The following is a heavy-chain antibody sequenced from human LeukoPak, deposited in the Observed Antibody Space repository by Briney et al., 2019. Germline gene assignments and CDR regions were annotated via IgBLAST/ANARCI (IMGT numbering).Heavy chain of an antibody. CDR1: GGSFSGYY. CDR2: INHSGST. V-gene: IGHV4-34*01. CDR3: ARGRNYYDSSGYYYRSRDYFDY. Sequence: SETLSLTCAVYGGSFSGYYWSWIRQPPGKGLEWIGEINHSGSTNYNPSLKSRVTISVDTSKNQFSLKLSSVTAADTAVYYCARGRNYYDSSGYYYRSRDYFDYWGQGTPVTVSS. J-gene: IGHJ4*02. D-gene: IGHD3-22*01.